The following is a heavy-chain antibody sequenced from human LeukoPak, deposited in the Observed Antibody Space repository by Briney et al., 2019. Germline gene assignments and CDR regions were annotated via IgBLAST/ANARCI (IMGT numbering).Heavy chain of an antibody. CDR3: ARDPISYYYYMDV. Sequence: GGSLRLSCGASGFTFSRFAMNWVRQAPGKGLEWISYISSSGSIIYYADSMKGRFNVSRDNAKNSLYLQINSLSAEDTAVYYCARDPISYYYYMDVWGKGTSVFVPS. V-gene: IGHV3-48*01. CDR1: GFTFSRFA. D-gene: IGHD3-16*01. J-gene: IGHJ6*03. CDR2: ISSSGSII.